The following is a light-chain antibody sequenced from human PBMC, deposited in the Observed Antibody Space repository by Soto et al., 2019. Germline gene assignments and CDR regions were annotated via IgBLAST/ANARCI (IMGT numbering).Light chain of an antibody. Sequence: IPMTQSPSSLSASVGDRYTITCRLSQGSSTYLNGYQQKPGRAPKLPIFVASRLQSGVPSRFSGSGSGTDFTLTISSLQPEDFATNYCQQSHSTSVSFGGGTKVDSK. CDR3: QQSHSTSVS. J-gene: IGKJ4*01. V-gene: IGKV1-39*01. CDR1: QGSSTY. CDR2: VAS.